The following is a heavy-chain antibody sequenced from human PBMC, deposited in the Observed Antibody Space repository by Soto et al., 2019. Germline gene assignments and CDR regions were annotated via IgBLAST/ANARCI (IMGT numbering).Heavy chain of an antibody. V-gene: IGHV4-30-4*01. Sequence: PXETLSLTCTVSGGSISSGDYYWSWIRQPPGKGLEWIGYIYYSGSTYYNPSLKSRVTISVDTSKNQFSLKLSSVTAADTAVYYCARVGAANWFDHWGQGTLVTVSS. D-gene: IGHD2-15*01. J-gene: IGHJ5*02. CDR1: GGSISSGDYY. CDR2: IYYSGST. CDR3: ARVGAANWFDH.